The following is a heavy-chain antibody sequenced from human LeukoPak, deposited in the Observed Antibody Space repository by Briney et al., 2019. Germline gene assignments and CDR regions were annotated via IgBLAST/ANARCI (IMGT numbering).Heavy chain of an antibody. CDR1: GGSFSGYY. D-gene: IGHD5-18*01. CDR3: ARADTAMVRGNDY. J-gene: IGHJ4*02. V-gene: IGHV4-34*01. CDR2: INHSGST. Sequence: PSETLSLTCAVYGGSFSGYYWSWIRQPPGKGLEWIGEINHSGSTNYNPSLKSRVTISVDTSKNQFSLKLSSVTAADTAVYYCARADTAMVRGNDYWGQGTLVTVSS.